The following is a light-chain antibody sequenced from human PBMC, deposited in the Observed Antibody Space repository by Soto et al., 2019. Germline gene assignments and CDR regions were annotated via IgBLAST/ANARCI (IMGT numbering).Light chain of an antibody. Sequence: QPVLTQPPSASASLGASVTLTCTLSSGYSDYKVEWYQQRPGKGPRFVMRVGTGEIVGSKGDGIPDRFSVLGSGLNRNLTIKNIQEEDEGDYHCGADHGSGSNFVVVFGGGTKLTVL. CDR1: SGYSDYK. CDR2: VGTGEIVG. J-gene: IGLJ2*01. V-gene: IGLV9-49*01. CDR3: GADHGSGSNFVVV.